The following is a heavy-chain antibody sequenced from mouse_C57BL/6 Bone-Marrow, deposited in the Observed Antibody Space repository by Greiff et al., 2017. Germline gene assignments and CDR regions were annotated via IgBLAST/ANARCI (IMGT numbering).Heavy chain of an antibody. CDR2: IDPSDIYT. CDR3: ARDPMITTGYYYAMDY. CDR1: GYTFTSYW. D-gene: IGHD2-4*01. J-gene: IGHJ4*01. V-gene: IGHV1-50*01. Sequence: QVQLQQSGAELVKPGASVKLSCKASGYTFTSYWMQWVKQRPGQGLEWIGEIDPSDIYTNYNQKFKGKATLTVDTSSSTAYMQLSSLTSEDSAVYYCARDPMITTGYYYAMDYWGQGTSVTVSS.